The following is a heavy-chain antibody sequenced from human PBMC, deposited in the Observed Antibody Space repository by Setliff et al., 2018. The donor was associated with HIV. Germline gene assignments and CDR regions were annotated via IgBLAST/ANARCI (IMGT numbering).Heavy chain of an antibody. Sequence: SETLSLTCAVYGGSFSGYYWSWIRQPPGKGLEWIGYIYYSGNTNYNPSLKSRVTISVDTSKKQFSLKLSSVIAADTAVYYCARHHNTMVRGVAYFQHWGQGTLVTVSS. J-gene: IGHJ1*01. CDR3: ARHHNTMVRGVAYFQH. D-gene: IGHD3-10*01. CDR2: IYYSGNT. CDR1: GGSFSGYY. V-gene: IGHV4-59*08.